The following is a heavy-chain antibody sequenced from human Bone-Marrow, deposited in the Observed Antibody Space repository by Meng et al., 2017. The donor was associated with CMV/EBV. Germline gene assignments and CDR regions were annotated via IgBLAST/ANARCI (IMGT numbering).Heavy chain of an antibody. CDR1: GCTFGAYA. V-gene: IGHV3-49*04. J-gene: IGHJ6*02. D-gene: IGHD1-26*01. Sequence: SLKISGTASGCTFGAYAMSWVRQAPGKGLEWVGFIRSKAYGGTTEYAASVKGRFTISRDDSKSIAYLQMNSLKTEDTAVYYCTRDPRGELLGGVHYYYYGMDVWGQGTTVTVSS. CDR3: TRDPRGELLGGVHYYYYGMDV. CDR2: IRSKAYGGTT.